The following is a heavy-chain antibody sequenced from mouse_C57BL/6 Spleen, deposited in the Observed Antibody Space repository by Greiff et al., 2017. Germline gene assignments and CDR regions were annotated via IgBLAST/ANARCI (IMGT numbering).Heavy chain of an antibody. J-gene: IGHJ4*01. CDR2: IYPGDGDT. CDR3: ARGLLRFSSMDY. Sequence: QVQLQQSGPELVKPGASVKISCKASGYAFSSSWMNWVKQRPGKGLEWIGRIYPGDGDTNSNGKFKGKATLTADKSSSTAYMQLSSLTSEDSAVYFCARGLLRFSSMDYWGQGTSVTVSS. CDR1: GYAFSSSW. D-gene: IGHD1-1*01. V-gene: IGHV1-82*01.